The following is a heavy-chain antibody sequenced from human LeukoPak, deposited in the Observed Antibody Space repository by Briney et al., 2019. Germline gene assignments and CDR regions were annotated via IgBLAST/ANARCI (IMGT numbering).Heavy chain of an antibody. V-gene: IGHV4-59*08. CDR1: GGSNSGHY. CDR3: ARHYDPPSYYSNYFDY. J-gene: IGHJ4*02. Sequence: SETLSLTCTVSGGSNSGHYWSWLRQPPGKGLEWIGYVYSTGSTHYNPSLKSRVTMSLDTSKNQFSLQLLSVTAADTAMYYCARHYDPPSYYSNYFDYWGQGTLITVSS. CDR2: VYSTGST. D-gene: IGHD3-22*01.